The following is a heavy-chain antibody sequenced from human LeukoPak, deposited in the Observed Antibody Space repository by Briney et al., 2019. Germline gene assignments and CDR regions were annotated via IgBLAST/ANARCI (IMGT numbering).Heavy chain of an antibody. CDR2: IYHRGST. J-gene: IGHJ4*02. CDR1: GGSISSSNW. Sequence: SETLSLTCAVSGGSISSSNWWSWARQPPGKGLEWIGEIYHRGSTNYNPSLKSRVTISVDTSKNQFSLKLSSVTAADTAVYYCARAYDFWSGFDYWGQGTLVTVSS. CDR3: ARAYDFWSGFDY. V-gene: IGHV4-4*02. D-gene: IGHD3-3*01.